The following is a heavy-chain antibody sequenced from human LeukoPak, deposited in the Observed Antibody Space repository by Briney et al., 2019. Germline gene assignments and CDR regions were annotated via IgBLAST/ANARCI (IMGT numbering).Heavy chain of an antibody. CDR2: IYHNGNT. V-gene: IGHV4-30-2*01. Sequence: SETLSLTCTVSGGSISSSSYYWGWIRQPPGKGLEWIGYIYHNGNTYYSPSLKSRVTISVDRSKDQLSLKLSSVTAADTAMYYCASGGYSYGFDYWGQGTLVTVSS. CDR1: GGSISSSSYY. J-gene: IGHJ4*02. CDR3: ASGGYSYGFDY. D-gene: IGHD5-18*01.